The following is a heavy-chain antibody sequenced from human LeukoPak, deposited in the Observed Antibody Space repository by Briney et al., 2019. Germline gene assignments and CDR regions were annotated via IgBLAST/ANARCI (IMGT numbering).Heavy chain of an antibody. CDR1: GFTFSTYS. J-gene: IGHJ4*02. CDR3: ARASGPMEY. Sequence: GGSLRLSCAASGFTFSTYSMDWIRQAPGKGPEWVSSISSSSSYMYYADSVKGRFTISRDNAKNSLYLQMHSLRAEDTAVYYCARASGPMEYWGQGTLVTVSS. CDR2: ISSSSSYM. V-gene: IGHV3-21*01. D-gene: IGHD3-10*01.